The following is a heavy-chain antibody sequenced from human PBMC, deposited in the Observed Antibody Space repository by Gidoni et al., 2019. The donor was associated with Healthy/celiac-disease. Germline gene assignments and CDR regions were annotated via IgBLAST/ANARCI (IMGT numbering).Heavy chain of an antibody. CDR3: AGGLSYYDIWVFDI. CDR2: MNPNSGNT. CDR1: GYTFTSYD. J-gene: IGHJ3*02. Sequence: QVQLVQSGAEVKKPGASVKVSCKASGYTFTSYDINWVRQATGQGLEWMGWMNPNSGNTGYAQKFQVRVTMTRNTSISTAYMELSSLRSEDTAVYYCAGGLSYYDIWVFDIWGQGTMVTVSS. V-gene: IGHV1-8*01. D-gene: IGHD3-22*01.